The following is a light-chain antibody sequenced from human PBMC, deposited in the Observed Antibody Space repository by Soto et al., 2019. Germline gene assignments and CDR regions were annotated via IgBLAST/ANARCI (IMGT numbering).Light chain of an antibody. CDR1: QTISSW. V-gene: IGKV1-5*01. CDR3: PQFNSYSPGA. CDR2: DAS. Sequence: DIQMTQSPSTLSGSVGDRVTITCRASQTISSWLAWYQQKPGKAPKLLIYDASTWESGVPARFSCSRSGTEFNLTISRLQPDDVGTYYCPQFNSYSPGAFGQGTKVDIK. J-gene: IGKJ1*01.